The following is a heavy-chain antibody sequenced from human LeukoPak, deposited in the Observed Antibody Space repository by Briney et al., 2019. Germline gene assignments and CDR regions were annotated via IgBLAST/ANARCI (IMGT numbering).Heavy chain of an antibody. D-gene: IGHD1-14*01. CDR3: TKNQTPFY. Sequence: GGSLRLSCTTSGFTFGDYAMTWVRQAPGKGLEWVGFIRSEAYGGTTEYAASVKSRFTISRDDSKRIAYLQMSSLKTEDTAVYYCTKNQTPFYWGQGTLVTVSS. CDR1: GFTFGDYA. CDR2: IRSEAYGGTT. J-gene: IGHJ4*02. V-gene: IGHV3-49*04.